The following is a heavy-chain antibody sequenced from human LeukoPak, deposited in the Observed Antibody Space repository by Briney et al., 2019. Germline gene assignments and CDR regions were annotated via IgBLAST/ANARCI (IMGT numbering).Heavy chain of an antibody. D-gene: IGHD3-10*01. J-gene: IGHJ3*01. V-gene: IGHV4-34*01. CDR3: ARVPGKYAFDL. CDR1: GGSFSGYY. Sequence: SETLSLTCAVYGGSFSGYYWSWIRQPPGKGLEWIGEINHSGSTNYNPSLKSRVTISVDTSKNQFSLKLSSVTAADTAVYYCARVPGKYAFDLWGQGTMVTVSA. CDR2: INHSGST.